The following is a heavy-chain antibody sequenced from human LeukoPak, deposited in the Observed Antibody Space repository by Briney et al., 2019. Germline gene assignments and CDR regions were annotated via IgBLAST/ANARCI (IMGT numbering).Heavy chain of an antibody. Sequence: GGSLRLSCADSGFLFSNSWMAWVRQAPGKGLEWVSYISSSSSTIYYADSVKGRFTISRDNAKNSLYLQMNSLRDEDTAVYYCARDQQTPYNWFDPWGQGTLVTVSS. CDR3: ARDQQTPYNWFDP. V-gene: IGHV3-48*02. CDR2: ISSSSSTI. J-gene: IGHJ5*02. D-gene: IGHD1/OR15-1a*01. CDR1: GFLFSNSW.